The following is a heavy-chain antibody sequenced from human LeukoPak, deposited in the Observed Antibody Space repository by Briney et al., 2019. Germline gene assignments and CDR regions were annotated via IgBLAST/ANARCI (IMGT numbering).Heavy chain of an antibody. Sequence: GGSLRLSCAASGFTFSSYDMHWVRQATGKGLEWVSAIGTAGDTYYPGSVKGRFTISRENAKNSLYLQMNSLRAGDTAVYYCARARGYYGSGSFDYWGQGTLVTVSS. D-gene: IGHD3-10*01. J-gene: IGHJ4*02. CDR3: ARARGYYGSGSFDY. CDR1: GFTFSSYD. V-gene: IGHV3-13*01. CDR2: IGTAGDT.